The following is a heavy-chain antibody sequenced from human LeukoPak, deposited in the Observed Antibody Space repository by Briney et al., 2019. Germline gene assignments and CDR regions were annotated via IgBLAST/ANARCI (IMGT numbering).Heavy chain of an antibody. D-gene: IGHD4-23*01. J-gene: IGHJ4*02. CDR2: IYYSGST. CDR1: GGSFSDYY. V-gene: IGHV4-39*01. Sequence: SETLSLTCAVYGGSFSDYYWGWIRQPPGKGLEWIGSIYYSGSTYYNPSLKSRVTISVDTSKNQFSLKLSSVTAADTAVYYCARRIVVTRGFDYWGQGTLVTVSS. CDR3: ARRIVVTRGFDY.